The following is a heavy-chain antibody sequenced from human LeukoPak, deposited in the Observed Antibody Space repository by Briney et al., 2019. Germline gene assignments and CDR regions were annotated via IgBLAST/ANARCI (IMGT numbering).Heavy chain of an antibody. CDR3: ARDHGFDAFDI. V-gene: IGHV4-59*01. Sequence: SETLSLTCTVSGGSISSYYWSWIRQPPGKGLEWIGYIYYSGSTNYNPSLKSRVTISVDTSKNQFSLKLSSVTAADTAVYYCARDHGFDAFDIWGQGTMVTVSP. D-gene: IGHD3-10*01. J-gene: IGHJ3*02. CDR1: GGSISSYY. CDR2: IYYSGST.